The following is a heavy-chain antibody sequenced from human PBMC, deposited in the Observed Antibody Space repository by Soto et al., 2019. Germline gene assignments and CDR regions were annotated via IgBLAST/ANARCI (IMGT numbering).Heavy chain of an antibody. CDR2: INPNSGGT. CDR3: ARDRWVVGPFGYYYYGMDV. D-gene: IGHD2-2*01. Sequence: GASVKVSCTASGYTFTGYYMHWVRQAPGQGLEWMGWINPNSGGTNYAQKFQGRVTMTRDTSISTAYMELSRLRSDDTAVYYCARDRWVVGPFGYYYYGMDVWGQGTTVTVSS. CDR1: GYTFTGYY. J-gene: IGHJ6*02. V-gene: IGHV1-2*02.